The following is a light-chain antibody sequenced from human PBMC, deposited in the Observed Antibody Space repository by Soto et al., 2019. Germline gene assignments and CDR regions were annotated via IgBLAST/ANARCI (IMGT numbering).Light chain of an antibody. CDR2: GAS. CDR1: QSLSSNS. J-gene: IGKJ1*01. CDR3: QQYGGSPRT. V-gene: IGKV3-20*01. Sequence: EIVLTQFPDTLSLSPGERATLSCRASQSLSSNSLAWYQQKRGQAPRLLIHGASSRATGIPDRFSGSGSGTDFTLTISGLEPEDFAVYYCQQYGGSPRTFGQGTKVEVK.